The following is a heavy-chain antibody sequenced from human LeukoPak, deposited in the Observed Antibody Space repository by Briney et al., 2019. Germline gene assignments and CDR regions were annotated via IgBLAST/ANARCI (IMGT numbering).Heavy chain of an antibody. V-gene: IGHV3-30*18. CDR1: GFTFSSYG. J-gene: IGHJ4*02. CDR2: ISYDGSNK. D-gene: IGHD3-22*01. Sequence: GRSLRLSCAASGFTFSSYGMHWVRQAPGKGLEWVAVISYDGSNKYYADSVKGRFTISRDNSKNTLYLQMNSLRAEDTAVYYCAKGTHYYGSSGYFDYWGQGTLVTVSS. CDR3: AKGTHYYGSSGYFDY.